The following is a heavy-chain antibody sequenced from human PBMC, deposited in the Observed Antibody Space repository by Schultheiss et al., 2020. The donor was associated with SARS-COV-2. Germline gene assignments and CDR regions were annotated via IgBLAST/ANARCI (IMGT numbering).Heavy chain of an antibody. CDR2: ISYDGSNK. D-gene: IGHD1-1*01. Sequence: GGSLRLSCAASGFTFSNYGMHWVRQAPGKGLEWVAIISYDGSNKYYADSVKGRFTISRDNAKNSLYLQMNSLRAEDTAVYYCATGTTGWGQGTLVTVSS. CDR1: GFTFSNYG. J-gene: IGHJ4*02. CDR3: ATGTTG. V-gene: IGHV3-30*03.